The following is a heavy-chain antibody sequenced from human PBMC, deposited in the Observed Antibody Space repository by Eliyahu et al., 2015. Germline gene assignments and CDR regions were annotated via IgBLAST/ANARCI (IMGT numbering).Heavy chain of an antibody. J-gene: IGHJ4*01. CDR2: ISGSGGST. Sequence: EVQLVESGGGLVQPGGSLRLSCAAXGFXFSSYAMXWVRQAPGKGLXWVSAISGSGGSTYYADSVKGRFTISRDNSKNTLYLQMNSLRAEDTAVYYCAKTGREVGANYFYYWGQGTLVTVSS. CDR3: AKTGREVGANYFYY. D-gene: IGHD1-26*01. V-gene: IGHV3-23*04. CDR1: GFXFSSYA.